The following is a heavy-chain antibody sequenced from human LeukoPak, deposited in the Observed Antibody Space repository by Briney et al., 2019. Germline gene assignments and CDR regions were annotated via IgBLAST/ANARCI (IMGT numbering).Heavy chain of an antibody. V-gene: IGHV1-46*01. CDR3: ARDRIVGGLGGNWFVP. Sequence: ASVKVSCKASGYTFTSYYMHWVRQAPGQGLEWMGIINPSGGSTSYAQKFQGRVTMTRDTSTSTVYMELSSLRSEDTAVYYCARDRIVGGLGGNWFVPWGQGTLVTVSS. CDR1: GYTFTSYY. J-gene: IGHJ5*02. CDR2: INPSGGST. D-gene: IGHD1-26*01.